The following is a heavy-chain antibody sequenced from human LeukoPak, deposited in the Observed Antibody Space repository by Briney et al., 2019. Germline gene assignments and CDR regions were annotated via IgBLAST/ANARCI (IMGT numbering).Heavy chain of an antibody. V-gene: IGHV1-2*06. CDR3: ARDIHPYNFDY. CDR2: INPNSGGT. J-gene: IGHJ4*02. Sequence: ASVKVSCKASGYTFTGYYMHWVRQAPGQGLEWMGRINPNSGGTNYAQKFQGRVTMTRDTSISTAYMEPSRLRSDDTAVYYCARDIHPYNFDYWGQGTLVTVSS. D-gene: IGHD3-16*01. CDR1: GYTFTGYY.